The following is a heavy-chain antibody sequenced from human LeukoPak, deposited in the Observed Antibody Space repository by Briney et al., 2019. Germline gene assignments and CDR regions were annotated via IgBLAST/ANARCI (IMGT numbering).Heavy chain of an antibody. CDR1: GFTFSSDA. Sequence: GGSLRLSCAASGFTFSSDAMHWVRQAPGKGLEWVAIILSDGSKTYYPDSVRGRFTISRDNSKNTLYLQMNSLRDEDTAVYYCAKGGKGSEVLVALTGDYWGQGTLVTVSS. CDR2: ILSDGSKT. D-gene: IGHD2-15*01. CDR3: AKGGKGSEVLVALTGDY. V-gene: IGHV3-30*02. J-gene: IGHJ4*02.